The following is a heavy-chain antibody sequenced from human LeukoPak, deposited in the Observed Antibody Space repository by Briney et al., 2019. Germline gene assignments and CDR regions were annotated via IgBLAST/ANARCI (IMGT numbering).Heavy chain of an antibody. D-gene: IGHD2-21*01. CDR3: ARGDWFDP. Sequence: GASVKASCKASGYTFTSYDINWVRQAPGQGLGWMGWVSGYNGNTNYAQKFEGRVAMTTDTSSSTAYMELRSLRSDDTAIYYCARGDWFDPWGQGTLVTVSS. CDR1: GYTFTSYD. J-gene: IGHJ5*02. CDR2: VSGYNGNT. V-gene: IGHV1-18*01.